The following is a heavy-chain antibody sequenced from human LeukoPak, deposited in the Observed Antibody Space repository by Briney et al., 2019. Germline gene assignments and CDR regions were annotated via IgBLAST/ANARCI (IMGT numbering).Heavy chain of an antibody. CDR1: GDSVSSGNYF. V-gene: IGHV4-39*01. D-gene: IGHD3-9*01. CDR3: ARLTKGRYFDYFFDH. CDR2: INYIGSS. J-gene: IGHJ4*02. Sequence: SETLSLTCSVFGDSVSSGNYFWGWIRQPPEKGLEWIGSINYIGSSAYNPSLKSRVTVSVDTSKNQFSLKMTSVTAADTALYYCARLTKGRYFDYFFDHWGQGTPITVSS.